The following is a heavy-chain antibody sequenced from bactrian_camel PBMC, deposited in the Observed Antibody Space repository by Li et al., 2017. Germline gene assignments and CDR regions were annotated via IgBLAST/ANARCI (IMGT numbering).Heavy chain of an antibody. CDR3: ATTPIVYGGYEYNY. Sequence: VQLVESGGGLVQPGGSLRLSCTASGYTFSGACMGWFRQAPGKEREGVAGIYSGVGCSYYADSVKGRFTLSRSDAKNAAYLQMSSLKSEDTARYFCATTPIVYGGYEYNYWGRGTQVTV. J-gene: IGHJ4*01. CDR1: GYTFSGAC. V-gene: IGHV3S31*01. CDR2: IYSGVGCS. D-gene: IGHD2*01.